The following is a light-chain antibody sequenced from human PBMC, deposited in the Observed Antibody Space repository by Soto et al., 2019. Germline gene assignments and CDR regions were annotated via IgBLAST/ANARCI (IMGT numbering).Light chain of an antibody. V-gene: IGKV3-20*01. CDR3: QQYGSSIT. CDR1: QSVKSSY. J-gene: IGKJ5*01. Sequence: EIVLRQSPGTLSLYTRERATLPCRASQSVKSSYLAWYQHKPGQAPRLLIYGTSSRATGIPDRFSGSGSGTDFTLTISRLEPEDFAVYYCQQYGSSITFGQGTRLEVK. CDR2: GTS.